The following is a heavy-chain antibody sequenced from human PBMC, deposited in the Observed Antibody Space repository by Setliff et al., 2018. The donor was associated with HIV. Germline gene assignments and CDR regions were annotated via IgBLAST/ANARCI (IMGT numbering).Heavy chain of an antibody. V-gene: IGHV4-61*02. CDR1: GGSISSGSYY. CDR3: ARDPYPERGAFDI. Sequence: PSETLSLTCTVSGGSISSGSYYWSWIRQPAGKGLEWIGRIYTSGSTNSNPSLKSRFTISVDTSKNQFSLKLSAVTAADTAVYYCARDPYPERGAFDIWGQGTMVTVSS. J-gene: IGHJ3*02. D-gene: IGHD1-1*01. CDR2: IYTSGST.